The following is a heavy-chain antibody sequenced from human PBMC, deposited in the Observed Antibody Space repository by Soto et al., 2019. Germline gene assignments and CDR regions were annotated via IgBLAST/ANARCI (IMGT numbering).Heavy chain of an antibody. CDR2: LNEDGSFT. CDR1: EFTFSSYW. J-gene: IGHJ6*02. D-gene: IGHD3-10*01. CDR3: ARDLSGRADV. V-gene: IGHV3-74*01. Sequence: EVQLVESGGGLVRPGGSLRLSCVASEFTFSSYWMHWVRQVPGKGLVWVSRLNEDGSFTTYADSVKGRFTISRDNAKKTLYLQMNSLRAEDMAVYYCARDLSGRADVWGQGTTVTVSS.